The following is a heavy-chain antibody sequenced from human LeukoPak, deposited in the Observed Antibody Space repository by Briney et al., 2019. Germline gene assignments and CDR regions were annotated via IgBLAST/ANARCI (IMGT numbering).Heavy chain of an antibody. CDR1: GYSFTSYW. Sequence: GESLQISCKGSGYSFTSYWIGWVRQMPGKGLEWMGIIYPGDSDTRYSPSFQGQVTISADKSISTAYLQWSSLKASDTAMYYCASKRWLQKGGVDYWGQGTLVTVSS. J-gene: IGHJ4*02. D-gene: IGHD5-24*01. CDR2: IYPGDSDT. V-gene: IGHV5-51*01. CDR3: ASKRWLQKGGVDY.